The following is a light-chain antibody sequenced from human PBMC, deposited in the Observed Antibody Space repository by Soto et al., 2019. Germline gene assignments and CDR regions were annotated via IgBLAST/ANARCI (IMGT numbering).Light chain of an antibody. CDR2: EVS. CDR1: SSDVGGYNY. CDR3: SSYTSSSTPWV. Sequence: QPVLTQPASVSGSPGQSITISCTGTSSDVGGYNYVSWYQQHPGKAPKLTIYEVSNRPSGVSNRFSGSKSGNTASLTISGLQAEDEADYYCSSYTSSSTPWVFGGGTKLTVL. V-gene: IGLV2-14*01. J-gene: IGLJ3*02.